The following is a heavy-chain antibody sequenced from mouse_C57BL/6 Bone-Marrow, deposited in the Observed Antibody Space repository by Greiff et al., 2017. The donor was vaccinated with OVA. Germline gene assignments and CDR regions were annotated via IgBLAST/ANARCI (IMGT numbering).Heavy chain of an antibody. D-gene: IGHD4-1*01. Sequence: VQLQQSGAELVKPGASVKLSCKASGYTFTSYWMQWVKQRPGQGLEWIGEIDPSDSYTNYNQKFKGKATLTVDTSSSTAYMQLSSLTSEDSAVYYCARDWADYWGQGTTLTVSS. CDR3: ARDWADY. V-gene: IGHV1-50*01. J-gene: IGHJ2*01. CDR1: GYTFTSYW. CDR2: IDPSDSYT.